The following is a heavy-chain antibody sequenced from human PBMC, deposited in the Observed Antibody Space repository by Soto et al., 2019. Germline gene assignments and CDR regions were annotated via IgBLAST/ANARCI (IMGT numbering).Heavy chain of an antibody. V-gene: IGHV4-34*01. Sequence: SETLSLTCAVYGGSFSGYYWSWIRQPPGKGLEWLGEINHSGSTNYNPSLKSRVTISVDTSKNQFSLKLSSVTAADTAVYYCARNGYCSSTSCSYYYYYYGMDVWGQGTTVTVSS. D-gene: IGHD2-2*01. CDR3: ARNGYCSSTSCSYYYYYYGMDV. J-gene: IGHJ6*02. CDR2: INHSGST. CDR1: GGSFSGYY.